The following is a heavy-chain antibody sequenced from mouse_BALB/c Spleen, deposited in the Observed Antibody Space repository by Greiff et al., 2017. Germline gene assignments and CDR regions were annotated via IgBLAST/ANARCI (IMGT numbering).Heavy chain of an antibody. CDR3: ARDYYGNPFAY. CDR1: GFSLTSYG. J-gene: IGHJ3*01. Sequence: QVQLKESGPGLVAPSQSLSITCTVSGFSLTSYGVHWVRQPPGKGLEWLGVIWAGGSTNYNSALMSRLSISKDNSKSQVFLKMNSLQTDDTARYYCARDYYGNPFAYWGQGTLVTVSA. D-gene: IGHD2-1*01. V-gene: IGHV2-9*02. CDR2: IWAGGST.